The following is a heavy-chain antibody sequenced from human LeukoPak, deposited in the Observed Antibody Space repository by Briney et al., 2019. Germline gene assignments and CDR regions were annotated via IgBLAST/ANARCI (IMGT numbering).Heavy chain of an antibody. V-gene: IGHV4-34*01. CDR1: GGSFSGYY. J-gene: IGHJ4*02. CDR3: ARLSGSYWPAGY. Sequence: SETLSLTCAVYGGSFSGYYWSWIRQPPGKGLEWIGEIDHSGSTNYNPSLKSRVTISVDTPKNQFSLKLSSVTAADTAVYYCARLSGSYWPAGYWGQGTLVTVSS. CDR2: IDHSGST. D-gene: IGHD1-26*01.